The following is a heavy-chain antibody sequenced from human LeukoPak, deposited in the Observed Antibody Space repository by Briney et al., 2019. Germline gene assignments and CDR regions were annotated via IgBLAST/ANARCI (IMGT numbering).Heavy chain of an antibody. CDR2: IRSKAYGGTT. CDR1: GFTFGDYA. D-gene: IGHD3-10*01. Sequence: GGSLRLSCTASGFTFGDYAMSWVRQAPGKGLEWVGFIRSKAYGGTTEYAASVKGRFTISRDDSKSIAYLQMNSLKTEDTAVYYCTRVPWFGELLFDDYWGQGTLVTVSS. CDR3: TRVPWFGELLFDDY. V-gene: IGHV3-49*04. J-gene: IGHJ4*02.